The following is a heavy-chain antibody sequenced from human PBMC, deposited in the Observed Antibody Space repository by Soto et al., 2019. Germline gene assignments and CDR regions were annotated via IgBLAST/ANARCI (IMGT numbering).Heavy chain of an antibody. CDR3: VRDWSYYDYIWGSPDY. CDR1: GYTFTSYY. J-gene: IGHJ4*02. D-gene: IGHD3-16*01. V-gene: IGHV1-46*03. CDR2: INPSGGST. Sequence: ASVKVSCKASGYTFTSYYMHWVRQAPGQGLEWMGIINPSGGSTSYAQKFQGRVTMTRDTSTSTVYMELSSLRSEDTAVYYCVRDWSYYDYIWGSPDYWGQGTLVTVSS.